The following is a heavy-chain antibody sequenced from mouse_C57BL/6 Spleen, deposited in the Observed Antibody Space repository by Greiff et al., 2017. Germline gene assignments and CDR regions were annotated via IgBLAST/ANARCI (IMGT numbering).Heavy chain of an antibody. Sequence: EVKLVESGGGLVQPGGSLKLSCAASGFTFSDYYMYWVRQTPEKRLEWVAYISNGGGSTYYPDTVKGRFTISRDNAKNTLYLQMSRLKSEDTAMYYCARRGDGYYIAYWGQGTLVTVSA. J-gene: IGHJ3*01. CDR1: GFTFSDYY. V-gene: IGHV5-12*01. CDR3: ARRGDGYYIAY. D-gene: IGHD2-3*01. CDR2: ISNGGGST.